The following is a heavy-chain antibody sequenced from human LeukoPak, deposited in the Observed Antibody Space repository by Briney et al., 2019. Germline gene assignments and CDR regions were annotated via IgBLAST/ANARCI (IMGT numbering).Heavy chain of an antibody. V-gene: IGHV4-59*12. CDR3: ARGHCSGGSCPRLFDY. CDR2: IYYSGST. CDR1: GGSISSYY. J-gene: IGHJ4*02. D-gene: IGHD2-15*01. Sequence: KPSETLSLTCTVSGGSISSYYWSRIRQPPGKGLEWIGYIYYSGSTNYNPSLKSRVTISVDTSKNQFSLKLSSVTAADTAVYYCARGHCSGGSCPRLFDYWGQGTLVTVSS.